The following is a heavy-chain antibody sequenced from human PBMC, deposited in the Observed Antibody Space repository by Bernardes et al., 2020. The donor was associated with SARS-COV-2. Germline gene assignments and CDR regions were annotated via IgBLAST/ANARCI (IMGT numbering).Heavy chain of an antibody. CDR2: ISGSGDTT. D-gene: IGHD2-2*01. Sequence: GGSLRLSRAASGFTFSSYAMSWVRQAPGKGLEWVSVISGSGDTTYYADSVKGRFTISRDNSKNTLYLQMSSLRAEDTAVYYCAKGDRVVTGASPDYWGQGTLVTVSS. V-gene: IGHV3-23*01. J-gene: IGHJ4*02. CDR1: GFTFSSYA. CDR3: AKGDRVVTGASPDY.